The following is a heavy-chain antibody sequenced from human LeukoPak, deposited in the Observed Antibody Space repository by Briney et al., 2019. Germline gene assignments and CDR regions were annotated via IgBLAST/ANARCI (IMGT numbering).Heavy chain of an antibody. Sequence: KPSETLSLTCTVSGGSISSYYWSWVRQPAGKGLEWVGRIYSSRSTNYNPALKSRVTMSVDTSKNQFSLKLSSVTAADTAVYYCARVAPQWLDYLDYWGQGTLVTVSS. J-gene: IGHJ4*02. V-gene: IGHV4-4*07. CDR2: IYSSRST. CDR1: GGSISSYY. CDR3: ARVAPQWLDYLDY. D-gene: IGHD6-19*01.